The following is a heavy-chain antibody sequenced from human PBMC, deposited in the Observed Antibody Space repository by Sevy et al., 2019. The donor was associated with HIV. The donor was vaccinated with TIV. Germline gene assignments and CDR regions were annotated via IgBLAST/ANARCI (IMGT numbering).Heavy chain of an antibody. CDR3: TRDADGYSSSSSVSY. V-gene: IGHV3-49*03. CDR2: IRSKAYGGTT. J-gene: IGHJ4*02. D-gene: IGHD6-6*01. CDR1: GFTFGDYA. Sequence: GGSLRLSCTASGFTFGDYAMSWFRQAPGKGLEWVGFIRSKAYGGTTEYAASVKGRFTISRDDSKSIAYLQMNSLKTEDTAVYYCTRDADGYSSSSSVSYWGQGTLVTVSS.